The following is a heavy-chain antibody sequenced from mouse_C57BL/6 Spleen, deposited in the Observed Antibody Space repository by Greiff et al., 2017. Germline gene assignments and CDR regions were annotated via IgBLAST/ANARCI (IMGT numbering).Heavy chain of an antibody. CDR3: ARITTVVHWYFGV. D-gene: IGHD1-1*01. CDR1: GYTFTSYW. Sequence: VQLQQPGAELVRPGSSVKLSCKASGYTFTSYWMDWVKQRPGQGLEWIGNIYPSDSETHYNQKFKDKATLTVDKSASTAYMQLSRLTSEDSAVYYCARITTVVHWYFGVWGTGTTVTVSS. J-gene: IGHJ1*03. V-gene: IGHV1-61*01. CDR2: IYPSDSET.